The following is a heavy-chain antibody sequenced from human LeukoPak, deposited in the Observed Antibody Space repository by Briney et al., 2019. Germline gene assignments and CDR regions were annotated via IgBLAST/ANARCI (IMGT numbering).Heavy chain of an antibody. CDR2: ISSSGSTI. CDR1: GFTVSSNY. J-gene: IGHJ3*02. D-gene: IGHD4-17*01. V-gene: IGHV3-11*04. Sequence: GGSLRLSCAASGFTVSSNYMSWIRQAPGKGLEWVSYISSSGSTIYYADSVKGRFTISRDNAKNSLYLQMNSLRAEDTAVYYCARGPPTVNDAFDIWGQGTMVTVSS. CDR3: ARGPPTVNDAFDI.